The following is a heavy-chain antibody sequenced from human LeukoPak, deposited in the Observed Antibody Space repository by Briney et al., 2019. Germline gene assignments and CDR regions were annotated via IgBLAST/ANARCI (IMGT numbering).Heavy chain of an antibody. CDR2: INPNSGGT. CDR3: ARGLIKAPLLAARLHYDY. V-gene: IGHV1-2*02. D-gene: IGHD6-6*01. CDR1: GYTFTGYY. Sequence: ASVKVSCKASGYTFTGYYMHWVRQAPGQGLEWMGWINPNSGGTNYAQKFQGRVTMTRDTSISTAYMELSRLRSDDTAVYYCARGLIKAPLLAARLHYDYWGQGTLVTVSS. J-gene: IGHJ4*02.